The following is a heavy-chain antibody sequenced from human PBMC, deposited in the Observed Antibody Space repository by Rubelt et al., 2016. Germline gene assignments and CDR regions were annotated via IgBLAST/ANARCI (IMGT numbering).Heavy chain of an antibody. CDR3: ARVPSSMCAFDI. V-gene: IGHV4-39*07. Sequence: QLQLQESGPGLVKPSETLSITCSVSGDSLSGSTYYWGWIRQPPGKGLEWIGEINHSGSTNYNPSLKSRVTLSVDTSKNQFSLKLSSVTSADTALYYCARVPSSMCAFDIWGQGTMVTVSS. CDR2: INHSGST. J-gene: IGHJ3*02. CDR1: GDSLSGSTYY.